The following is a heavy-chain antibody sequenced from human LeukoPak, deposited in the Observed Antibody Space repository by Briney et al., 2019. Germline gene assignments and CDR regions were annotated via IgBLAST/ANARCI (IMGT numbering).Heavy chain of an antibody. Sequence: ASVKVSCRASGYXFTGYYVHWVRQAPGQGLEWMGWINPSSGGTNYAQKFQGRATVTRDTSISTAYLELSRLRSDDTAVYYCARSYRGRRFDYWGQGTLVTVSS. J-gene: IGHJ4*02. CDR2: INPSSGGT. V-gene: IGHV1-2*02. CDR3: ARSYRGRRFDY. D-gene: IGHD2-21*01. CDR1: GYXFTGYY.